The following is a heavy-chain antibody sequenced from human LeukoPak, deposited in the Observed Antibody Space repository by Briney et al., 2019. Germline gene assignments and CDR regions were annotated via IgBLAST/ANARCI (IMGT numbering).Heavy chain of an antibody. CDR2: VYSSGST. CDR3: ARHYCGGDCYSRWYFDL. J-gene: IGHJ2*01. D-gene: IGHD2-21*02. V-gene: IGHV4-4*07. Sequence: SETLSLTCTVSGGSISNYYWSWIRQPAGKGLEWIGRVYSSGSTNYNPSLKSRVTMSVDTSKNQFSLKLSSVTAVDTAVYYCARHYCGGDCYSRWYFDLWGRGTLVTVSS. CDR1: GGSISNYY.